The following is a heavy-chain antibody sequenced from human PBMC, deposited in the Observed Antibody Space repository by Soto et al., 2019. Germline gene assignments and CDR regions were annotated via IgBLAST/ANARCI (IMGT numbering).Heavy chain of an antibody. CDR3: ARERYSYGPYYFDY. D-gene: IGHD5-18*01. J-gene: IGHJ4*02. V-gene: IGHV3-11*01. CDR2: ITSSGSTT. Sequence: GGSLRLSCAASGFTFSDYYMSWIRQAPGKGLEWVSSITSSGSTTYYTDSVKGRFTISGDNPKNSLYLQMNSLRAEDTAVYYCARERYSYGPYYFDYWGPGTLLTVYS. CDR1: GFTFSDYY.